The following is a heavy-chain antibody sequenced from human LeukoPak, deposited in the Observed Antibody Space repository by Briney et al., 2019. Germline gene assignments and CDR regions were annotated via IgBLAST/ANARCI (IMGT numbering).Heavy chain of an antibody. D-gene: IGHD6-13*01. CDR3: ARGSSSWEYYFDY. CDR1: GGSFSGYY. J-gene: IGHJ4*02. V-gene: IGHV4-34*01. Sequence: SETLSLTCAVYGGSFSGYYWSWIRQPPGKGLEWIGEINHSGSTNYNPSLKSRVTISVDTSKNQFSLKLSSVTAADTAVYYCARGSSSWEYYFDYWGQGTLVTVSS. CDR2: INHSGST.